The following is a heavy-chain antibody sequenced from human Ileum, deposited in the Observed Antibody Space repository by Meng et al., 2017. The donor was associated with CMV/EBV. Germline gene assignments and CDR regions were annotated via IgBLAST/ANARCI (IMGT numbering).Heavy chain of an antibody. CDR1: GFTFSDYY. J-gene: IGHJ4*02. D-gene: IGHD6-25*01. CDR3: AREHFNGGYTSAWKH. Sequence: GESLKISCAASGFTFSDYYMSWIRQAPGKGLEWVSYISSSGSTIYYADSVKGRFTVSRDNAKNSLYLQMNSLSAEDTAVYYCAREHFNGGYTSAWKHWGQGKRVTGYS. V-gene: IGHV3-11*01. CDR2: ISSSGSTI.